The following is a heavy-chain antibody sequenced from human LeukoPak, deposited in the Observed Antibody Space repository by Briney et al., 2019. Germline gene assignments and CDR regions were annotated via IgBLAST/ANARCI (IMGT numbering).Heavy chain of an antibody. J-gene: IGHJ3*01. D-gene: IGHD7-27*01. CDR3: ARDSGAHGGDAFDV. Sequence: GGSLRLSCAVSGFTFSSYAMHWVRQAPGKGLEHVSSINYNGGTTYSADSVRGRFTISRDNSNNTLYLQMSGLRVEDMALYYCARDSGAHGGDAFDVWGQGTMVTVSS. CDR2: INYNGGTT. CDR1: GFTFSSYA. V-gene: IGHV3-64*02.